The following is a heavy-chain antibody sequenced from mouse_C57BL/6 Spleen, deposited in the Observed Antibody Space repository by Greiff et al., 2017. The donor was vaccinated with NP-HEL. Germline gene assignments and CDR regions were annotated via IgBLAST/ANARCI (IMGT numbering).Heavy chain of an antibody. D-gene: IGHD1-1*01. CDR3: ARKVATRWYFDV. CDR1: GYSFTDYN. CDR2: INPNYGTT. V-gene: IGHV1-39*01. J-gene: IGHJ1*03. Sequence: VQLQQPGAELVKPGASVKISCKASGYSFTDYNMNWVKQSNGKSLEWIGVINPNYGTTSYNQKFKGKATLTVDQSSSTAYMQLNSLTSEDSAVYYCARKVATRWYFDVWGTGTTVTVSS.